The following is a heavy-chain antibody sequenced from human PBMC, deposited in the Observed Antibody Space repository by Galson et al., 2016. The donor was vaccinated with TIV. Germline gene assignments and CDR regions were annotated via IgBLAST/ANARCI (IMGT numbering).Heavy chain of an antibody. V-gene: IGHV3-7*01. CDR1: GFTFSTYW. CDR2: IKQDGTDQ. CDR3: ARDWDDYGAHSALDD. Sequence: SLRLSCAASGFTFSTYWMSWVRQAPGEGLQWVANIKQDGTDQNYVDSVKGRFSISRDNAKNSLFLQMNTLSPEDTAVYYCARDWDDYGAHSALDDWGQGTLVTVSS. D-gene: IGHD4-17*01. J-gene: IGHJ4*02.